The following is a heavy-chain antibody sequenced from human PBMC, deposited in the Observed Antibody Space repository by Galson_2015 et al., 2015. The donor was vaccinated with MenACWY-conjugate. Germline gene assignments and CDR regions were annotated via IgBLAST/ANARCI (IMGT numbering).Heavy chain of an antibody. CDR3: ARGVVVPAAAYYYYGMDV. D-gene: IGHD2-2*01. CDR1: GYTFTGYY. J-gene: IGHJ6*02. V-gene: IGHV1-2*04. Sequence: SVKVSCKASGYTFTGYYMHWVRQAPGQGLEWMGWINPNSGGTNYAQKFQGWVTMTRDTSISTAYMELSRLRSDDTAVYYCARGVVVPAAAYYYYGMDVWGQGTTVTVSS. CDR2: INPNSGGT.